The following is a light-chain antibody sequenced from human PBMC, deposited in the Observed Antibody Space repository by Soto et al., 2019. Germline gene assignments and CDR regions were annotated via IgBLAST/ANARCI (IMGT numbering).Light chain of an antibody. J-gene: IGLJ1*01. Sequence: QSALTQPPSVSGSPGQSVAISCTGTSSDVGSYNRVSWYQQPPGAAPKLMIYEVSNRPSGVPDRFSGSKSGNTASLTISGLQAEYDANYYCTSYTGLSTYVFGTGTKVTVL. V-gene: IGLV2-18*02. CDR2: EVS. CDR1: SSDVGSYNR. CDR3: TSYTGLSTYV.